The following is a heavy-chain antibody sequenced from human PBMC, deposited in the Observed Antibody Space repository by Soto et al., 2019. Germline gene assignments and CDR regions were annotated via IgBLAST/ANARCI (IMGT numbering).Heavy chain of an antibody. Sequence: GGSLRLSCAASGFTFSSYGIHWVRQAPGKGLEWVAVISYDGSNKYYADSVKGRFTISRDNSKNTLYLQMNSLRAEDTAVYYCAKDPAMTTVTIGLFDYWGQGTLVTVSS. D-gene: IGHD4-17*01. CDR1: GFTFSSYG. CDR2: ISYDGSNK. CDR3: AKDPAMTTVTIGLFDY. V-gene: IGHV3-30*18. J-gene: IGHJ4*02.